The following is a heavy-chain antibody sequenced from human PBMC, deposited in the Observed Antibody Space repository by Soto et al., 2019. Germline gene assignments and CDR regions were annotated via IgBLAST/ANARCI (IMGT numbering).Heavy chain of an antibody. D-gene: IGHD2-2*01. V-gene: IGHV3-30-3*01. CDR2: ISYDGSNK. J-gene: IGHJ3*02. Sequence: VGSLRLSCAASGFTFSSYAMHWVRQAPGKGLEWVAVISYDGSNKYYADSVKGRFTISRDNSKNTLYLQMNSLRAEDTAVYYCARVPAAIDAFDIWGQGTMVTVSS. CDR1: GFTFSSYA. CDR3: ARVPAAIDAFDI.